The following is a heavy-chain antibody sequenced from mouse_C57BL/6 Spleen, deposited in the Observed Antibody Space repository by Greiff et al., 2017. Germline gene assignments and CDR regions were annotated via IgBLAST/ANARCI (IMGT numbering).Heavy chain of an antibody. Sequence: QVQLQQSGAELVKPGASVKISCKASGYAFSSYWMNWVKQRPGKGLEWIGQIYPGDGDTNYNGKFKGKATLTADKASSTAYMQLSSLTSENSAVYFCARSSLYYYGSSHFDYWGQGTTLTVSS. CDR3: ARSSLYYYGSSHFDY. D-gene: IGHD1-1*01. J-gene: IGHJ2*01. CDR1: GYAFSSYW. CDR2: IYPGDGDT. V-gene: IGHV1-80*01.